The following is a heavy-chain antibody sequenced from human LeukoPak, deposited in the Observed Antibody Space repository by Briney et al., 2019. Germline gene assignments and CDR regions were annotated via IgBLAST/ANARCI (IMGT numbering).Heavy chain of an antibody. CDR3: AKDRGSGSKDKGYYMDV. CDR1: GFTFSSYG. J-gene: IGHJ6*03. D-gene: IGHD3-10*01. Sequence: GGSLRLSCAASGFTFSSYGMHWVRQAPGKGLEWVAFIRYDGSNKYYADSVKGRFTISRDNSKNTLYLQMNSLRAEDTAVYYCAKDRGSGSKDKGYYMDVWGKGTTVTISS. CDR2: IRYDGSNK. V-gene: IGHV3-30*02.